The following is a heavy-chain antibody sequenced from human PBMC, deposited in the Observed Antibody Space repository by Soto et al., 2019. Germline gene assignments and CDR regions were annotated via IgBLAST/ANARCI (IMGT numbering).Heavy chain of an antibody. J-gene: IGHJ6*02. CDR3: AAGRRVVVPAAISMYYGMDV. V-gene: IGHV1-58*01. Sequence: SVKVSCKASGFTFTSTAVQWVRQARGQRLEWIGWIVVGSGNTNYAQKFQERVTITRDMSTSTAYMELSSLRSEDTAVYYCAAGRRVVVPAAISMYYGMDVWGQGTTVTV. CDR1: GFTFTSTA. D-gene: IGHD2-2*02. CDR2: IVVGSGNT.